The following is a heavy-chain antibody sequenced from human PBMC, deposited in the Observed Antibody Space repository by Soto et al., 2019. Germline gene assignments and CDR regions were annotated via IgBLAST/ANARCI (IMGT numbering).Heavy chain of an antibody. CDR2: IKQDGSEK. J-gene: IGHJ6*03. CDR3: ARDSGYEGHYRYYYMDV. V-gene: IGHV3-7*01. CDR1: GFTFSSYW. Sequence: GGSLRLSCAASGFTFSSYWMSWVRQAPGKGLEWVANIKQDGSEKYYVDSVKGRFTISRDNAKNSLYLQMNSLRAEDTAVYYCARDSGYEGHYRYYYMDVWGKGTTVTVSS. D-gene: IGHD5-12*01.